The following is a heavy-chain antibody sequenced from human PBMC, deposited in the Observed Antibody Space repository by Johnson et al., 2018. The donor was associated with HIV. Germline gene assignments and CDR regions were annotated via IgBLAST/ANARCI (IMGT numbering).Heavy chain of an antibody. J-gene: IGHJ4*02. V-gene: IGHV4-4*02. CDR2: IYHTGST. CDR3: ARDSSGWFNGYDY. D-gene: IGHD6-19*01. Sequence: QVQLQQWGPGLVKPSGTLFLTCAVSGGSISTNNWWGWVRQPPNKGLEWIGEIYHTGSTEYNPSLESRVTISLDNSRNQFSLNLTSVTAADTAVYYCARDSSGWFNGYDYWGRGTLVSVSS. CDR1: GGSISTNNW.